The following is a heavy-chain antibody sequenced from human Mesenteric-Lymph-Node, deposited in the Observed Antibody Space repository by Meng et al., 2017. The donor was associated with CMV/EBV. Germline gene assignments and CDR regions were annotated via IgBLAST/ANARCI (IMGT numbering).Heavy chain of an antibody. D-gene: IGHD1-7*01. CDR1: GFNFDDYA. CDR2: ISRNSKNI. CDR3: ARDRTYNWNYAFDY. Sequence: SLKISCAASGFNFDDYAMHWVRQAPGKGLEWVSGISRNSKNIGYADSVKGRFTVSRDNAKNSLYLQMNSLRAEDTAVYYCARDRTYNWNYAFDYWGQGTLVTVSS. V-gene: IGHV3-9*01. J-gene: IGHJ4*02.